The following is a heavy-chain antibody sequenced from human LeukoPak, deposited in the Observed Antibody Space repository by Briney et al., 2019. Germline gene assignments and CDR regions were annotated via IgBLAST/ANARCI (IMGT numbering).Heavy chain of an antibody. CDR2: VYTSGNT. V-gene: IGHV4-4*07. D-gene: IGHD1-14*01. CDR1: GGSISGYS. CDR3: ARDNPAGP. Sequence: SETLSLTCTVSGGSISGYSWSWIRQSAAKGLEWIGRVYTSGNTNYNPSFKSRVTMSIDTSKKQFSPKLYSVTVADTAEYYCARDNPAGPWGQGTLVTVSS. J-gene: IGHJ5*02.